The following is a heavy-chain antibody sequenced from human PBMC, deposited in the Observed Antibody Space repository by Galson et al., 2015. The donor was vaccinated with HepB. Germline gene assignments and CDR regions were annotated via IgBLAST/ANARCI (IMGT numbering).Heavy chain of an antibody. V-gene: IGHV3-74*01. J-gene: IGHJ6*02. D-gene: IGHD3-3*01. CDR1: GFTFSGSA. CDR3: ARGSSIVFWSGYYSSYYYGMDV. CDR2: INSAESST. Sequence: SLRLSCAASGFTFSGSAIHWVRHAPGKGLEWVSRINSAESSTSYADSVKGRFTISRDNAKNTLYLQMNSLRAEDTAVYYCARGSSIVFWSGYYSSYYYGMDVWGQGTTVTVSS.